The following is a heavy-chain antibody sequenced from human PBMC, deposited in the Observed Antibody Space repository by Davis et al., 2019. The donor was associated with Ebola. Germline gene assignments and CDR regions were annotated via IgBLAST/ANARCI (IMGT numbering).Heavy chain of an antibody. Sequence: GESLKISCAASGFTFSSYGMHWVRQAPGKGLEWVAVISYDGSNKYYADSVKGRFTISRDNSKNTLYLQMNSLRAEDTAVYYCAKLFGIASSAYFDYWGQGTLVTVSS. CDR2: ISYDGSNK. V-gene: IGHV3-30*18. CDR1: GFTFSSYG. CDR3: AKLFGIASSAYFDY. J-gene: IGHJ4*02. D-gene: IGHD6-6*01.